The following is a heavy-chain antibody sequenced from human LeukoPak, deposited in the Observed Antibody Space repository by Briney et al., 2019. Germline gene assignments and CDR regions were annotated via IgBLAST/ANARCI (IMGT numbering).Heavy chain of an antibody. Sequence: ASVKVSCKASGYTFTGYYLHWVRQAPGQGLEWMGLINPNSGVTNYAQKFQGRVTMTRDTSISTAYMELSRLRPDDTAMYYCAKSVNGGEGREYWGQGTLVIVSS. CDR3: AKSVNGGEGREY. D-gene: IGHD2-21*01. CDR2: INPNSGVT. V-gene: IGHV1-2*02. CDR1: GYTFTGYY. J-gene: IGHJ4*02.